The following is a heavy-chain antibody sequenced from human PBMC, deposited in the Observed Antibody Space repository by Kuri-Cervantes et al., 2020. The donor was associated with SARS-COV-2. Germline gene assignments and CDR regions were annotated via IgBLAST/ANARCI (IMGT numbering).Heavy chain of an antibody. J-gene: IGHJ3*02. CDR2: ITPFNGNT. V-gene: IGHV1-45*02. CDR3: ARSGPGAISREDGALDI. D-gene: IGHD4/OR15-4a*01. CDR1: GDTFTYRF. Sequence: SVKVSCKSSGDTFTYRFLHWVRQAPGQAAEWMGWITPFNGNTKDAQKFQDRVTITRDRSMNTAYMELSSLRSEDTAMYYCARSGPGAISREDGALDIWGQGTIVTVSS.